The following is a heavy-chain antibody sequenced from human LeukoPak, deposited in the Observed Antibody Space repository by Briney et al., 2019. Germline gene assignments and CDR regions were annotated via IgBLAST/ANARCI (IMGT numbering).Heavy chain of an antibody. J-gene: IGHJ4*02. CDR2: IYYSGST. D-gene: IGHD1-26*01. CDR1: GGSISSSSHF. CDR3: ARRGGPSGTYYFDS. Sequence: SETLSLTCTAYGGSISSSSHFWGWIRPPPGKGLEWIGSIYYSGSTYYNPSLEGRVTISVDTSKNQFSLKVASVTAADTAVYYCARRGGPSGTYYFDSWGQGTLVTVSS. V-gene: IGHV4-39*01.